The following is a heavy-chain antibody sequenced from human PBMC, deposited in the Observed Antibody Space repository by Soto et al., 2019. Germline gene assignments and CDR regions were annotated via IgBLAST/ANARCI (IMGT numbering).Heavy chain of an antibody. CDR3: ARPPLRYSGYDWAY. V-gene: IGHV4-39*01. J-gene: IGHJ4*02. Sequence: QLQLQESGPGLVKPSETLSLTCTVSGGSISSSSYYWGWIRQPPGKGLEWIGSIYYSGSTYYNPSLKSRVTISVDTSKNQFSLKLSSVTAADTAVYYCARPPLRYSGYDWAYWGQGTLVTVSS. CDR1: GGSISSSSYY. CDR2: IYYSGST. D-gene: IGHD5-12*01.